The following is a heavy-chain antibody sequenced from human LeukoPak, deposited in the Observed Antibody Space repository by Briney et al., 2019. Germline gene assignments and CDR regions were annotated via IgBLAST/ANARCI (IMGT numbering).Heavy chain of an antibody. J-gene: IGHJ4*02. CDR2: IERDGSKK. CDR3: ATAPAAADSF. Sequence: GGSLRLSCAASGFTFSSFWLTWVRQAPGKGLEWVANIERDGSKKTYVDSVKGRFTISRDNAKNSLYLQMSSRRAEDTAVYYCATAPAAADSFWGQGTLVAVSA. CDR1: GFTFSSFW. D-gene: IGHD6-13*01. V-gene: IGHV3-7*01.